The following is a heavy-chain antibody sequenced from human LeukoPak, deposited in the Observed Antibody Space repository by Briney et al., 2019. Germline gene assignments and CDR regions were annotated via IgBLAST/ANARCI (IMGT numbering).Heavy chain of an antibody. J-gene: IGHJ4*02. CDR2: INHSGST. CDR1: GGSFSGYY. CDR3: AGGGSRSWYSPHQGGLNY. D-gene: IGHD6-13*01. V-gene: IGHV4-34*01. Sequence: SETLSLTCAVYGGSFSGYYWSWIRQPPGKGLEWIGEINHSGSTNYNPSLKGRVTISVDTSKNQFSLKLSSVTAADTAVYYCAGGGSRSWYSPHQGGLNYWGGETQAT.